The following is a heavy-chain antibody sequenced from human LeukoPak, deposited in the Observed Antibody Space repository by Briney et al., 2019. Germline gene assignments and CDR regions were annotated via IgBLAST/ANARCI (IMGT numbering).Heavy chain of an antibody. J-gene: IGHJ4*02. V-gene: IGHV3-48*03. Sequence: PGGSLRLSCAASGFTFSIYEMNWVRQAPGKGLEWVSYISSIGTTIYYADSVKGRFTISRDNAKNSLHLQMNSLRAEDTAVYYCARGERGDYWGQGTLVTVSS. CDR1: GFTFSIYE. D-gene: IGHD1-26*01. CDR3: ARGERGDY. CDR2: ISSIGTTI.